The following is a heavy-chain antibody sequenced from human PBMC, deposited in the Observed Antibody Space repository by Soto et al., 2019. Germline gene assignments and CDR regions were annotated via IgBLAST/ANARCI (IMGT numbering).Heavy chain of an antibody. CDR3: AKNQGVELVPLATVDWFDP. Sequence: GSLRLSCAASGFTFENFGMSWVRQAPGKGLEWISSISGSGLNKYYADSVKGRFTISRDNSKNTVYLELSNLRAEDTAVYHCAKNQGVELVPLATVDWFDPWGQGSVVTVSS. CDR1: GFTFENFG. V-gene: IGHV3-23*01. D-gene: IGHD1-26*01. CDR2: ISGSGLNK. J-gene: IGHJ5*02.